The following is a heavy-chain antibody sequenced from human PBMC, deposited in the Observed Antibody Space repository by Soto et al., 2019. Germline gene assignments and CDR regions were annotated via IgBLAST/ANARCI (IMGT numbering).Heavy chain of an antibody. CDR2: ISAYNGNT. CDR3: GRDLADSGYDYGDFDY. CDR1: GYTFTSYG. V-gene: IGHV1-18*01. Sequence: ASVKVSCKASGYTFTSYGISWVRQAPGQGLEWMGWISAYNGNTNYAQKLQGRVTMTTDTSTSTAYMELRSLRSDDTAVYYCGRDLADSGYDYGDFDYWGQGTLVTVSS. D-gene: IGHD5-12*01. J-gene: IGHJ4*02.